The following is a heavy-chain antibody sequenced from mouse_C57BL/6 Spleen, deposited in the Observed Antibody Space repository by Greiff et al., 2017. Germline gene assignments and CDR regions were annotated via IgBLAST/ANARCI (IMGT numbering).Heavy chain of an antibody. Sequence: EVHLVESGGGLVQPGGSMKLSCVASGFTFSNYWMNWVRQSPETGLEWVAQIRLKSDNYATHYAESVKGRFTISRDDSKSSVYLQMNNLRAEDTGIYYCTGWFYAMDYWGQGTSVTVSS. CDR2: IRLKSDNYAT. CDR1: GFTFSNYW. J-gene: IGHJ4*01. CDR3: TGWFYAMDY. V-gene: IGHV6-3*01. D-gene: IGHD2-2*01.